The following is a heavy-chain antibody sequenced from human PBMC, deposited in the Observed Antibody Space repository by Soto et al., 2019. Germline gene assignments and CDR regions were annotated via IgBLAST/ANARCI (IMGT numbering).Heavy chain of an antibody. CDR1: GGTFSSYA. CDR2: IIPIFGTA. CDR3: ARGPEFSGSVAGTQVYYYYGMDV. Sequence: GASVKVSCKASGGTFSSYAISWVRQAPGQGLEWMGGIIPIFGTANYAQKFQGRVTITADESTSTAYMELSSLRSEDTAVYYCARGPEFSGSVAGTQVYYYYGMDVWGQGTTVTVSS. J-gene: IGHJ6*02. D-gene: IGHD6-19*01. V-gene: IGHV1-69*13.